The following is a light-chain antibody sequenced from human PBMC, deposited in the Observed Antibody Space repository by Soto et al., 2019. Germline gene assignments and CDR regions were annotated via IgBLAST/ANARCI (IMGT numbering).Light chain of an antibody. CDR3: QQANSYPLT. CDR1: QGISNW. J-gene: IGKJ4*01. Sequence: DIQMTQSPSSVSASVGDRVTITCRASQGISNWLIWYQQKPGKAPKFLIYDASTLQGGDPPRFSGSGSGTDFTLTISSLQPEDSAIYYCQQANSYPLTFGGGTKVEIK. V-gene: IGKV1-12*01. CDR2: DAS.